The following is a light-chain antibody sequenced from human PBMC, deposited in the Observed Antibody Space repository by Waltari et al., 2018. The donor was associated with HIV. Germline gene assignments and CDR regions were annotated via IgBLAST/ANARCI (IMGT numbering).Light chain of an antibody. Sequence: SYELTQPPSVSVSPGQTASITCSGEKLGEKYACWYQQKPGQSPVVVIYQDRKRPSGIPELISGSNSGNTATLTINGTQAMDEADYYWQAWDSSTVIFGGGTRLTVL. J-gene: IGLJ2*01. V-gene: IGLV3-1*01. CDR1: KLGEKY. CDR3: QAWDSSTVI. CDR2: QDR.